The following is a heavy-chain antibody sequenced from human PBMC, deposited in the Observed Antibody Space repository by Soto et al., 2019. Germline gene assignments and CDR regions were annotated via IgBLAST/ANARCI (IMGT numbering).Heavy chain of an antibody. J-gene: IGHJ6*02. Sequence: QVQLVESGGGVVQPGRSLRLSCAASGFTFSSYGMHWVRQAPGNGLEWVAVISYDGSNKYYADSVKGRFTISRDNSKNTLYLQMNSLRAEDTAVYYCAKDRLMVNRYYYYGMDVWGQGTTVTVSS. D-gene: IGHD5-18*01. CDR3: AKDRLMVNRYYYYGMDV. CDR2: ISYDGSNK. CDR1: GFTFSSYG. V-gene: IGHV3-30*18.